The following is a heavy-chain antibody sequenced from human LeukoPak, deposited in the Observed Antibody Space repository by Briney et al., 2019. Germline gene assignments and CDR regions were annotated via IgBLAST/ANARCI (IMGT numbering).Heavy chain of an antibody. CDR3: ARGFDGLRLKGQYF. Sequence: ASVKVSCKAFGHSLTSYSMHWVRQAPGQGLEWMGIINPSDGSTSYAQKFQGRVTMTRDTSTSTVYMEVTSLRSEDTAVYYCARGFDGLRLKGQYFWGQGTLVTVSS. CDR1: GHSLTSYS. V-gene: IGHV1-46*01. D-gene: IGHD5/OR15-5a*01. J-gene: IGHJ4*02. CDR2: INPSDGST.